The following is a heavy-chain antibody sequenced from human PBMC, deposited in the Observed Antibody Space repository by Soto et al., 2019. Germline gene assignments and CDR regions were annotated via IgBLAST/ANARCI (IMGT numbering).Heavy chain of an antibody. D-gene: IGHD3-3*01. V-gene: IGHV4-39*01. J-gene: IGHJ4*02. CDR3: ARRRDYDFWSGYYEFDY. CDR2: VYYGGST. CDR1: GGSISSSSYY. Sequence: SETLSLTCTVSGGSISSSSYYWGWIRQPPGKGLEWIGNVYYGGSTYYNPSLKSRVTISVETSKNQFSLKLSSVTAADTAVYYCARRRDYDFWSGYYEFDYWGQGTLVTVSS.